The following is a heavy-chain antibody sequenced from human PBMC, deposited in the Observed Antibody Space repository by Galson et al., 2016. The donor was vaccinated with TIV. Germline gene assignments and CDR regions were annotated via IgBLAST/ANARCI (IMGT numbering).Heavy chain of an antibody. CDR1: GGTFSSYV. CDR2: IIPMFGTA. CDR3: AKDRNTAFDTHYSYYGLDV. J-gene: IGHJ6*02. V-gene: IGHV1-69*13. D-gene: IGHD5-18*01. Sequence: SVKVSCKASGGTFSSYVIKWVRQAPGQGLEWMGEIIPMFGTANYAQKFQGRVTITADESTSTAYMELSSLRSEDTAVYYWAKDRNTAFDTHYSYYGLDVWGQGTTVIVSS.